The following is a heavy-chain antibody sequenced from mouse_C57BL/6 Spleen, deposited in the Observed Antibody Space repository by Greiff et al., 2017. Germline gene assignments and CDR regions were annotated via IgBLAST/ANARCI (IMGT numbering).Heavy chain of an antibody. CDR3: TGIYYGNPWFAY. CDR1: GFNIKDDY. J-gene: IGHJ3*01. V-gene: IGHV14-4*01. CDR2: IDPENGDT. D-gene: IGHD2-1*01. Sequence: VQLQQSGAELVRPGASVKLSCTASGFNIKDDYMHWVKQRPEQGLEWIGWIDPENGDTEYASKFQGKATITADTSSNTAYLQLSSLTSEDTAVYYCTGIYYGNPWFAYWGQGTLVTVSA.